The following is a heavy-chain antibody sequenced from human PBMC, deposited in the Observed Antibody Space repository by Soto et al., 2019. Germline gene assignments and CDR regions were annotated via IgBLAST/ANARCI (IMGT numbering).Heavy chain of an antibody. V-gene: IGHV3-23*01. CDR3: EKRVAASGSGWDY. CDR2: ISYNGADR. D-gene: IGHD6-13*01. Sequence: EVQLLESGGGLVQPGESLILSCAASGFTFSTDAMTWFRQAPGKGLEWVSGISYNGADRYYADSVRGRFTISRDNSKNTLDMQMNSLRAEDTALYYCEKRVAASGSGWDYWGQGTLVTVSS. CDR1: GFTFSTDA. J-gene: IGHJ4*02.